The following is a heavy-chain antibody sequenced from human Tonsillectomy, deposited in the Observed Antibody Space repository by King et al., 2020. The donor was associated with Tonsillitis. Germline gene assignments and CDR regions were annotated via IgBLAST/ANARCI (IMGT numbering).Heavy chain of an antibody. D-gene: IGHD4-17*01. V-gene: IGHV4-59*01. CDR3: ARDRALDYGFDY. CDR2: IYYSGST. CDR1: GASISSYS. J-gene: IGHJ4*02. Sequence: QLQLQESGPGLVKPSETLSLTCNVSGASISSYSWSWIRQPPGKELEWIGYIYYSGSTNYNPSLKSRVTMSVDTSKNQFSLKLSFVTAAETAVYYCARDRALDYGFDYWGQGTLVTVSS.